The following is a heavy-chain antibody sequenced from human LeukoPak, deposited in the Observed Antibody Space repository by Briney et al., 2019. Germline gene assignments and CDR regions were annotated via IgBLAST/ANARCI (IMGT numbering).Heavy chain of an antibody. CDR1: GGSISSGSHY. CDR3: AREGYDFWSGYPLDY. D-gene: IGHD3-3*01. Sequence: SETLSLTCTVSGGSISSGSHYWSWIRQPAGKRLEWIGRIYTSGSTNYNPSLKSRVTISVDTSKNQFSLKLSSVTAADTAVYYCAREGYDFWSGYPLDYWGQGTLVTVSS. V-gene: IGHV4-61*02. J-gene: IGHJ4*02. CDR2: IYTSGST.